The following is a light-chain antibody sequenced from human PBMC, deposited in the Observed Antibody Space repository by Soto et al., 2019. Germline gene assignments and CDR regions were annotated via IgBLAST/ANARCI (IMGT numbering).Light chain of an antibody. CDR1: NNDVGAFNL. J-gene: IGLJ3*02. V-gene: IGLV2-23*02. CDR3: CSYAGSGNYWV. Sequence: QSVLTQPASVSGSPGQSITISCTGTNNDVGAFNLVSWYQQHPVKAPKLIIFGVTERPSGVSNRFSGSKSGNTASLTISGLQDEDEGDYYCCSYAGSGNYWVFGGGTKLTVL. CDR2: GVT.